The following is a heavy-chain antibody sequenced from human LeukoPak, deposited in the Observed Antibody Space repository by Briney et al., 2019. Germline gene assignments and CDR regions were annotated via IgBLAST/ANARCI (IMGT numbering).Heavy chain of an antibody. CDR1: GGSISSGDYY. CDR3: ARDTVAISAWGFDP. CDR2: IYYSGST. V-gene: IGHV4-30-4*01. Sequence: SETLSLTCTVSGGSISSGDYYWSWIRQPPGKGLEWIGYIYYSGSTYYNPSLKSRVTISADTSKNQFSLKLSSVTAADTAVYYCARDTVAISAWGFDPWGQGTLVTVSS. J-gene: IGHJ5*02. D-gene: IGHD2-15*01.